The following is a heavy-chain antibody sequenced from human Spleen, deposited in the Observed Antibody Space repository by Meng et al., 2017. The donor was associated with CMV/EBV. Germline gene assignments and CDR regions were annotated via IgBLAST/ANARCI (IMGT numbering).Heavy chain of an antibody. J-gene: IGHJ6*02. CDR1: GFTFSSYT. Sequence: GGSLRLSCAASGFTFSSYTMNWVRQAPGKGLEWVSSISHTSDYIYYAGSVKGRFTISRDNAQSSLYLQMNSLRAEDTAVYYCARLGLAVAGSPGMDVWGQGTAVTSP. V-gene: IGHV3-21*01. CDR2: ISHTSDYI. CDR3: ARLGLAVAGSPGMDV. D-gene: IGHD6-13*01.